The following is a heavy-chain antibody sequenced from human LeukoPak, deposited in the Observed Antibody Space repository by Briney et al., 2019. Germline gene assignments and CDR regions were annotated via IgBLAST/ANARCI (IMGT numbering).Heavy chain of an antibody. D-gene: IGHD3-22*01. V-gene: IGHV4-59*01. J-gene: IGHJ4*02. CDR2: IYYSGST. CDR3: ARQITTALADY. CDR1: GGSISSYY. Sequence: SETLSLTCTVSGGSISSYYWSWIRQPPGKGLEWIGYIYYSGSTNYNPSLKSRVTISVDTSKNQFSLKLSSVTAADTAVYYCARQITTALADYWGQGTLVTVTS.